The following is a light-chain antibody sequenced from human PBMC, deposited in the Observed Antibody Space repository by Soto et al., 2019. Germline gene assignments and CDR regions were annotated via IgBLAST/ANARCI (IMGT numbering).Light chain of an antibody. V-gene: IGLV2-14*02. CDR2: EVS. CDR1: SSNVGSYNL. Sequence: QSALTQPASVSGSPGQSITISCTGTSSNVGSYNLVSWYQQHPGKAPKLMIYEVSKRPSGVSNRFSGSKSGTSASLAITGLQAEDEADYYCQSYDSSLSGYVFGTGAKVTVL. CDR3: QSYDSSLSGYV. J-gene: IGLJ1*01.